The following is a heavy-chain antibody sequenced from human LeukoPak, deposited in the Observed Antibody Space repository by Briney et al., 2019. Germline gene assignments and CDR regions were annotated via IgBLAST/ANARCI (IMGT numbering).Heavy chain of an antibody. J-gene: IGHJ4*02. V-gene: IGHV3-74*01. D-gene: IGHD2-2*01. CDR1: GFTFSSYW. Sequence: PGGSLRLSCAASGFTFSSYWIHWVRQAPGKGLVWVSHICSDGSSTCYADSVKGRFTIYRENAKNTLYLQMKSLRAKDTAVYYCAIALPPSISTPWKWGQGTLVTVSS. CDR3: AIALPPSISTPWK. CDR2: ICSDGSST.